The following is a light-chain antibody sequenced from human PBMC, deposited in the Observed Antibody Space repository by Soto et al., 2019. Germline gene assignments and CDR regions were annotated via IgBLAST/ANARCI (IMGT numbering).Light chain of an antibody. CDR1: QSVSSN. J-gene: IGKJ1*01. CDR2: GAS. CDR3: HQYGSSPWT. Sequence: DIVLTQSPATLSVSPGERATLSCRASQSVSSNLAWYQQKPGQAPRLLIYGASSRATAIPDRFSGSGSGTDFTLTISRLEPEDFAVYYCHQYGSSPWTFGQGTKVDIK. V-gene: IGKV3-20*01.